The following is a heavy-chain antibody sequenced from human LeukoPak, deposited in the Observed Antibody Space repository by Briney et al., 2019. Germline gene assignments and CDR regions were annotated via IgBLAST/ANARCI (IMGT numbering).Heavy chain of an antibody. V-gene: IGHV1-46*01. J-gene: IGHJ4*02. CDR3: ARDQEGFDY. Sequence: ASVKVSCKVSGYTLTELSMHWVRQAPGQGLEWVGIINPSDGDRRNAQKFQGRVTVTRDTSTSTVHMELSGLRSEDTAVYYCARDQEGFDYWGQGTLVTVSS. CDR2: INPSDGDR. CDR1: GYTLTELS.